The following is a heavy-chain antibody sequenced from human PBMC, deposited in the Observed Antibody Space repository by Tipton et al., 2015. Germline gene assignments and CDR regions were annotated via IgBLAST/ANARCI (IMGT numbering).Heavy chain of an antibody. V-gene: IGHV4-31*03. Sequence: LRLSCTVSGGSISSGTYFWNWIRQHPGKGLEWIGYIYDSGSTYYNPSLKSRVTISVDTSKNQFSLKLTSVTAADTAVYYCARDRFSMVRGGFDIWGQGTMVTVSS. D-gene: IGHD3-10*01. CDR2: IYDSGST. J-gene: IGHJ3*02. CDR1: GGSISSGTYF. CDR3: ARDRFSMVRGGFDI.